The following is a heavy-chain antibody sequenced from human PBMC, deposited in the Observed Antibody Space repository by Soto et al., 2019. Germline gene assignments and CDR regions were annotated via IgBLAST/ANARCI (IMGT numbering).Heavy chain of an antibody. V-gene: IGHV1-69*13. CDR1: GGTFSSYA. CDR3: ARESPSGCSGGSCYSRSVPRPFDY. J-gene: IGHJ4*01. CDR2: IIPIFGTA. D-gene: IGHD2-15*01. Sequence: SVKVSCKASGGTFSSYAISWVRQAPGQGLEWMGGIIPIFGTANYAQKFQGRVTITADESTSTAYMELSSLRSEDTAVYYCARESPSGCSGGSCYSRSVPRPFDYWGQ.